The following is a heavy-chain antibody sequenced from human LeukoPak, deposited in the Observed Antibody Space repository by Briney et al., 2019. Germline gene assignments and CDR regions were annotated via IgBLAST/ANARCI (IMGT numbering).Heavy chain of an antibody. CDR3: AREADCSGGNCYRGPFDI. J-gene: IGHJ3*02. CDR2: IWYDGSNQ. D-gene: IGHD2-15*01. CDR1: GFTFSTYA. V-gene: IGHV3-33*01. Sequence: GRSLRLSCAASGFTFSTYAIHWVRQAPGKGLEWVAAIWYDGSNQYYPDSVKGPLSISRDNSKNTLYLQMNSLKVEDTAVYYCAREADCSGGNCYRGPFDIWGQGTMVTVSS.